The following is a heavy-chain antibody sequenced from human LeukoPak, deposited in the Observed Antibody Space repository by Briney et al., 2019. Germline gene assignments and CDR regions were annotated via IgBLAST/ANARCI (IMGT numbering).Heavy chain of an antibody. Sequence: PVGSLRVSCAASGFTFSSYGMHWVRQAPGKGLEWVAFIRYDGSNKYYADSMKGRFTISRDNSKNTLYLQMNSLRPEDTAVYYCAKDPPDGDYGYWGQGTLVTVSS. CDR3: AKDPPDGDYGY. CDR2: IRYDGSNK. J-gene: IGHJ4*02. D-gene: IGHD4-17*01. CDR1: GFTFSSYG. V-gene: IGHV3-30*02.